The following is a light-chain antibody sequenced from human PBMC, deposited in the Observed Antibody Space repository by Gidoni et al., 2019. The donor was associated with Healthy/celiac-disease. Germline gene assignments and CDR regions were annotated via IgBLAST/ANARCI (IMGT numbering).Light chain of an antibody. Sequence: SALTQPASVSAPPGPPTTISCTGTSSAVGSYNLVSWYQQHPGKAPKLMIYEGSKRPSGVSNRFSGSKSGNTASLTISGLQAEDEADYYCCSYAGSSTRNYVFGTGTKVTVL. V-gene: IGLV2-23*01. CDR1: SSAVGSYNL. CDR2: EGS. J-gene: IGLJ1*01. CDR3: CSYAGSSTRNYV.